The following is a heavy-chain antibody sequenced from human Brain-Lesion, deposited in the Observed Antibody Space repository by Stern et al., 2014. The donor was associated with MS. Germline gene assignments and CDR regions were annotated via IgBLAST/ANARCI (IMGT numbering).Heavy chain of an antibody. D-gene: IGHD5-12*01. Sequence: VQLVESGPGLVKPSETLSLTCSVSGGSISRSTYYWGWIRQPPGKGLEWIGSIYYSGTTYYNPSLKSRVTIDTSTNQFSLRRKSVTAADTAVYYCARHDGWLPHYWSQGTLVTVSS. CDR3: ARHDGWLPHY. V-gene: IGHV4-39*01. CDR2: IYYSGTT. J-gene: IGHJ4*02. CDR1: GGSISRSTYY.